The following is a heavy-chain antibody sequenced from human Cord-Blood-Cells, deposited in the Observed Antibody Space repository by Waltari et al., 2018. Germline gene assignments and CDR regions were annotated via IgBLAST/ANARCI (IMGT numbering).Heavy chain of an antibody. D-gene: IGHD2-2*01. CDR2: IDWDDDK. Sequence: GFSLSTSGMCVSWIRQPPGKALEWLARIDWDDDKYYSTSLKTRLTISKDTSKNQAVLTMTNMDPVDTATYYCARLPLGYCSSTSCYDYWGQGTLVTVSS. V-gene: IGHV2-70*11. CDR1: GFSLSTSGMC. CDR3: ARLPLGYCSSTSCYDY. J-gene: IGHJ4*02.